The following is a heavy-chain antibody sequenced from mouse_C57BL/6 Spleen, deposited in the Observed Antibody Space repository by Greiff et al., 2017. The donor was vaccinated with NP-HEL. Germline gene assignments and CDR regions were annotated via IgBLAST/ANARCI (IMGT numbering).Heavy chain of an antibody. CDR1: GFNFKNTY. CDR3: ARITGTRFDV. D-gene: IGHD4-1*01. CDR2: IDPANGNT. J-gene: IGHJ1*03. Sequence: EVQLQESVAELVRPGASVKLSCTASGFNFKNTYMHWVKQRPEQGLEWIGRIDPANGNTKYAPKFQGKATITADTSSNTAYLQLSSLTSEDTAIYYCARITGTRFDVWGTGTTVTVSS. V-gene: IGHV14-3*01.